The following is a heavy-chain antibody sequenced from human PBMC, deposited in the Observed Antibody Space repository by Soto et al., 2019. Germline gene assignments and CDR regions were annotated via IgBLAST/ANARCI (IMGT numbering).Heavy chain of an antibody. CDR2: MNPGSGQT. J-gene: IGHJ5*02. CDR1: GYTFINFD. CDR3: ARMASAGTLNWFDP. Sequence: QVQLVQSGDEVKEPGASVRVSCGASGYTFINFDISWVRQAAGQGLEWLGWMNPGSGQTGYASKFQGRVAMTRDASTGTSHLELSSLTSDDTAVYYCARMASAGTLNWFDPWGQGTLVTVSS. V-gene: IGHV1-8*02. D-gene: IGHD6-13*01.